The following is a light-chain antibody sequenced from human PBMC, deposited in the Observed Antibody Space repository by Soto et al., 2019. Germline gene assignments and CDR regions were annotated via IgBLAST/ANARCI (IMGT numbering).Light chain of an antibody. CDR2: DVS. Sequence: QSALTQPRSVSGSPGQSVTISCTGTSSDVGAYNYVSWFQQHPGKAPKLMMSDVSKRPSGVPDRFSGSKSGTTASLTISGLQAEDEADYYCSSYAGNYVYVFGSGTKLTVL. CDR3: SSYAGNYVYV. CDR1: SSDVGAYNY. J-gene: IGLJ1*01. V-gene: IGLV2-11*01.